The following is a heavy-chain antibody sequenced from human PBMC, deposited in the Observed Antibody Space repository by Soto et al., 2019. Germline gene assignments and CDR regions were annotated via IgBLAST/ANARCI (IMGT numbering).Heavy chain of an antibody. CDR1: GFTFSDYA. J-gene: IGHJ4*02. Sequence: VQLVESGGGVVQPGRSLRLSCAASGFTFSDYAMHWVRQAPGQGLEWVAVVSHDGRNTHYADSVKGRFTISRDSSKNTVSLEMTSLRAEDPAVYYCAKGGRQWLVTSDFNYWGQGALVTVSS. D-gene: IGHD6-19*01. V-gene: IGHV3-30*18. CDR2: VSHDGRNT. CDR3: AKGGRQWLVTSDFNY.